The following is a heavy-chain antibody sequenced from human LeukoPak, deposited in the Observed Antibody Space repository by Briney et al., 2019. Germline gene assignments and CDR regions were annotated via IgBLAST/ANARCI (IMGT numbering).Heavy chain of an antibody. CDR3: ARVSYNWNEEYYYYGMDV. CDR2: IIPIFGTA. J-gene: IGHJ6*04. Sequence: SVKVSCKASGGTFSGYAISWVRQAPGQGLEWMGGIIPIFGTANYAQKFQGRVTITADESTSTAYMELSSLRSEDTAVYYCARVSYNWNEEYYYYGMDVWGKGTTVTVSS. CDR1: GGTFSGYA. V-gene: IGHV1-69*01. D-gene: IGHD1-1*01.